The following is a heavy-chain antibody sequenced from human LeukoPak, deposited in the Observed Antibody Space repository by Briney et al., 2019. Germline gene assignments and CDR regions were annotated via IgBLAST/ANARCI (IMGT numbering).Heavy chain of an antibody. CDR3: AGSLDYGDYWFDP. CDR2: ISAYNGNT. CDR1: GYTFTSYG. D-gene: IGHD4-17*01. J-gene: IGHJ5*02. V-gene: IGHV1-18*01. Sequence: ASVKVSCKASGYTFTSYGISWVRQAPGQGLEWMGWISAYNGNTNYAQKLQGRVTMTTDTSTSTAYMELRSLRSDDTAAYYCAGSLDYGDYWFDPWGQGTLVTVSS.